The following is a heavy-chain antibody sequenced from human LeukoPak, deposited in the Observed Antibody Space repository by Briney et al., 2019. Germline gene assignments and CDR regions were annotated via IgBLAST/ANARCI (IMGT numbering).Heavy chain of an antibody. V-gene: IGHV6-1*01. CDR3: ARDSTLRGGLDY. CDR1: GDSVSSNSAA. D-gene: IGHD3-10*01. CDR2: IYYRSKWYN. J-gene: IGHJ4*02. Sequence: SQTLSHTCAISGDSVSSNSAAWNWIRQSPSRGLEWLGRIYYRSKWYNDYAVSVKSRITINPDTSKNQFSLRLNSVTPEDTAVYYCARDSTLRGGLDYWGQGTLVTVSS.